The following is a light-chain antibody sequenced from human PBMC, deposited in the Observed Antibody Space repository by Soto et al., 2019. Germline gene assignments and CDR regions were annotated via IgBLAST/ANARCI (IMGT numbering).Light chain of an antibody. CDR2: DAS. V-gene: IGKV3-20*01. CDR3: QQYGRSPRT. J-gene: IGKJ1*01. CDR1: QSVSSSY. Sequence: EIVLTQSRGTLSLSPGERATLSCRASQSVSSSYLAWYQQKPGQAPRLLIYDASSRATGIPDRFSGSGSGTDFTLTISRLEPEDFAVYYCQQYGRSPRTFGQGTKVEIK.